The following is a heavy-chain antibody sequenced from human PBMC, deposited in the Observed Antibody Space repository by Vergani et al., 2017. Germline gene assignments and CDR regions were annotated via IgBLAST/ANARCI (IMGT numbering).Heavy chain of an antibody. CDR3: ARGRRPVASSYYDSSGYYFSDYFDY. V-gene: IGHV1-2*02. CDR1: GYTFTGYY. CDR2: INPKSGGT. J-gene: IGHJ4*02. Sequence: QVLLVQSGAEVKKPGASVKVSCKASGYTFTGYYMHWVRQAPGQGLEWMGWINPKSGGTNYAQKFQGRVTMTRDTSISTAYMELSRLRSDGTAGYYCARGRRPVASSYYDSSGYYFSDYFDYWGQGTLVPVSS. D-gene: IGHD3-22*01.